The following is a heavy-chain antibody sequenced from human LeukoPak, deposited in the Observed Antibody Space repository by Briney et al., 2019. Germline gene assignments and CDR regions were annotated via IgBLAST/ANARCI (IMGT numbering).Heavy chain of an antibody. J-gene: IGHJ5*02. V-gene: IGHV1-69*13. CDR1: GGTFSSYA. CDR2: IIPFFGTA. CDR3: ARNGVVANWFDP. D-gene: IGHD3-10*01. Sequence: ASVKVSCKASGGTFSSYAISWVRQAPGQGLEWMGGIIPFFGTANYAQKFQGRVTITANESTSTAYMELSSLRSEDTAVYYCARNGVVANWFDPWGQGTLVTVSS.